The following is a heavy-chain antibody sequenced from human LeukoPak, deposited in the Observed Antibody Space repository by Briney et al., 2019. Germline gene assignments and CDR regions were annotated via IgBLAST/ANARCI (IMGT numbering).Heavy chain of an antibody. CDR1: GFTFSSYA. CDR2: ISYDGSNK. V-gene: IGHV3-30-3*01. J-gene: IGHJ4*02. Sequence: GGSLRLSCAASGFTFSSYAMHWVRQDPGKGLEWVAVISYDGSNKYYADSVKGRFTISRDNSKNTLYLQMNSLRAEDTAVYYCALGRRGSSWDYFDYWGQGTLVTVSS. CDR3: ALGRRGSSWDYFDY. D-gene: IGHD6-13*01.